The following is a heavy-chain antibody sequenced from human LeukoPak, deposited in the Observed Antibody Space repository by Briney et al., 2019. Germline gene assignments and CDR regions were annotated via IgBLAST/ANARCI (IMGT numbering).Heavy chain of an antibody. V-gene: IGHV4-34*01. J-gene: IGHJ4*02. CDR1: GGSFSGYY. CDR3: ARGLKGDYGGTYPYYFDY. CDR2: INHSGST. Sequence: SETLSLTCAVYGGSFSGYYWSWIRQPPGKGLEWIGEINHSGSTNYNPSLKSRVTISVDTSKNQFSLKLSSVTAADTAVYYCARGLKGDYGGTYPYYFDYWGQGTLVIVSS. D-gene: IGHD4-17*01.